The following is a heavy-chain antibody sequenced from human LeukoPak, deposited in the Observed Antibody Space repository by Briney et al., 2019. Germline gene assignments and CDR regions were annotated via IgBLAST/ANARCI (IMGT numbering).Heavy chain of an antibody. J-gene: IGHJ5*02. CDR1: GDSISSHY. D-gene: IGHD5-12*01. CDR2: VHYSGIT. CDR3: ARDTYDYYFNP. Sequence: PSETLSLTCTVSGDSISSHYWSWIRQPPGKGLEWIGCVHYSGITYYNPSLKSRVAISVDTSKKQFSLILNSVTAADTAVYYCARDTYDYYFNPWGQGTLVTVSS. V-gene: IGHV4-59*11.